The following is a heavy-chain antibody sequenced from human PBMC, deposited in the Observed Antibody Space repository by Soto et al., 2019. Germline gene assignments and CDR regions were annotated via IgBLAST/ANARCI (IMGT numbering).Heavy chain of an antibody. D-gene: IGHD6-19*01. J-gene: IGHJ4*02. V-gene: IGHV4-4*07. CDR1: GGSISSYY. Sequence: SETLSLTCTVSGGSISSYYWSWIQQPAGKGLEWIGRIYTSGSTNYNPSLKSRVTMSVDTSKNQFSLKLSSVTAADTAVYYCARVGSSGWYDFDYWGQGTMVTVSS. CDR3: ARVGSSGWYDFDY. CDR2: IYTSGST.